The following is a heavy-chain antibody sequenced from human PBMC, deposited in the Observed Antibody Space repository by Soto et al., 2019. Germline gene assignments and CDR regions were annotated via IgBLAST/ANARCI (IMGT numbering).Heavy chain of an antibody. J-gene: IGHJ5*02. CDR2: IYYSGST. D-gene: IGHD5-18*01. CDR1: GGCVSSGSYY. Sequence: TAETMALTCTVSGGCVSSGSYYWSWIRQPPGKGLEWIGYIYYSGSTNYNPSLKSRVTISVDTSKNQFSLKLSSVTAADTAVYYCARHTVDTAMVSFDPWGQRTLVTVSS. CDR3: ARHTVDTAMVSFDP. V-gene: IGHV4-61*01.